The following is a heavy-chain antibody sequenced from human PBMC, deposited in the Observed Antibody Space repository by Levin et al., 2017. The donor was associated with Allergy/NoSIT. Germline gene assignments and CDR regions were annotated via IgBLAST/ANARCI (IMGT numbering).Heavy chain of an antibody. J-gene: IGHJ5*02. Sequence: GESLKISCKGSGYSFTSYWISWVRQMPGKGLEWMGRIDPSDSYTNYSPSFQGHVTISADKSISTAYLQWSSLKASDTAMYYCASVGGSGTNWFDPWGQGTLVTVSS. CDR3: ASVGGSGTNWFDP. V-gene: IGHV5-10-1*01. CDR2: IDPSDSYT. D-gene: IGHD3-10*01. CDR1: GYSFTSYW.